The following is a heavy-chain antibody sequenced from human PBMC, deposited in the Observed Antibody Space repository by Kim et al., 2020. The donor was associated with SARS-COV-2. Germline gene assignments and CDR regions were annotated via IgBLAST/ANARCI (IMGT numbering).Heavy chain of an antibody. CDR1: GYSFTNYG. D-gene: IGHD6-13*01. Sequence: ASVKVSCTASGYSFTNYGISWVRQAPGQGPEWMGWISGYNGDTNYAQKFQDRVTLTTDIFSNTAYMELRSLNSDDTAIYYCARDLEQQLVSDAFDIWGHGTMVIVSS. J-gene: IGHJ3*02. CDR3: ARDLEQQLVSDAFDI. V-gene: IGHV1-18*01. CDR2: ISGYNGDT.